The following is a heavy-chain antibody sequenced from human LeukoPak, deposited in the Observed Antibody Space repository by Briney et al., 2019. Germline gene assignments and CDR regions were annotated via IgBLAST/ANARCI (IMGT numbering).Heavy chain of an antibody. J-gene: IGHJ5*02. V-gene: IGHV5-51*01. Sequence: GESLKISCKGSGYSFTNYWIGWVRQTPGKGLEWMGLIYPGDSDTRYSPSFQGQVTISADKSISTAYLQWGSLKASDTAMYYCARSQGYCRGGSCLQGDWFDPWGQGTLVTVSS. D-gene: IGHD2-15*01. CDR3: ARSQGYCRGGSCLQGDWFDP. CDR2: IYPGDSDT. CDR1: GYSFTNYW.